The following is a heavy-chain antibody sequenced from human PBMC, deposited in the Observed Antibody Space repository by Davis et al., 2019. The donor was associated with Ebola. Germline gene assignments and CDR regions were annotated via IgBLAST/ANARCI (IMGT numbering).Heavy chain of an antibody. J-gene: IGHJ4*02. CDR2: ISVTGDST. V-gene: IGHV3-23*01. D-gene: IGHD1-26*01. Sequence: PGGSLRLSCAASGFTFSSYPMSWVRQAPGKGLEWVSGISVTGDSTYYADSVKGRLTISRDNSKNTLYLQMNSLRAEDTAVYYCASTLTVMTAVGANTFDYWGQGTLVTVSS. CDR3: ASTLTVMTAVGANTFDY. CDR1: GFTFSSYP.